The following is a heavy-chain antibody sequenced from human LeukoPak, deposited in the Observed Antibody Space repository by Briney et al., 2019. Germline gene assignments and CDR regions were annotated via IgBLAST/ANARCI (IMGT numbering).Heavy chain of an antibody. J-gene: IGHJ4*02. D-gene: IGHD5-18*01. CDR3: ARDLVERGYNFGRCDY. CDR2: ISRSSSYI. CDR1: GFTFSSYS. Sequence: GGSLRLSCAASGFTFSSYSMNWVRQAPGKGLEWVSSISRSSSYIYYADSVKGRFTISRDNAKNSLYLQVNSLRAEDTAVYYCARDLVERGYNFGRCDYWGQGTLVTVSS. V-gene: IGHV3-21*01.